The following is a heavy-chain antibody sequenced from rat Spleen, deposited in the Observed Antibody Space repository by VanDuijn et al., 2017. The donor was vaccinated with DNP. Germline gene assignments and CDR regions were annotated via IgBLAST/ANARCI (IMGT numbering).Heavy chain of an antibody. J-gene: IGHJ2*01. CDR3: ATLNYYASLSEYFDY. Sequence: EVQLVESGGGLVQPGRSLKLSCAASGFTFSDYYMAWVRQAPKKGLEWVAGISYEGGSTYYGDSVKGRFTISRDNAKSTLYLQMDSLRSEDTATYYCATLNYYASLSEYFDYWGPGVMVTVSS. CDR1: GFTFSDYY. D-gene: IGHD1-12*01. CDR2: ISYEGGST. V-gene: IGHV5-22*01.